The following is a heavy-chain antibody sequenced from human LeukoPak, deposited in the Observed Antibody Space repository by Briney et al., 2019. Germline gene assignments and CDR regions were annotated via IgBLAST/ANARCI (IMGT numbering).Heavy chain of an antibody. CDR2: ISSSGSTI. CDR1: GFTFSSYE. CDR3: ASQPVYYYMDA. V-gene: IGHV3-48*03. J-gene: IGHJ6*03. Sequence: GGSLRLSCAASGFTFSSYEMNWVRQAPGKGLEWVSYISSSGSTIYYADSVKGRFTISRDNAKNSLYLQMNSLRAEDTAVYYCASQPVYYYMDAWGKGTTVTVSS.